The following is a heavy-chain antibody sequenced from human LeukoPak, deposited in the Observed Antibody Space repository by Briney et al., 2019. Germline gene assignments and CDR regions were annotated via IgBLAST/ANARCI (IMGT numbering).Heavy chain of an antibody. CDR2: INHSGST. V-gene: IGHV4-34*01. D-gene: IGHD3-22*01. Sequence: SETLSLTCAVYGGSFSGYYWSWIRQPPGKGLEWIGEINHSGSTDYNPSLKSRVTISVDTSKNQFSLKLSSVTAADTAVYYCARYYDGSGCFDYWGQGTLVTVSS. CDR3: ARYYDGSGCFDY. CDR1: GGSFSGYY. J-gene: IGHJ4*02.